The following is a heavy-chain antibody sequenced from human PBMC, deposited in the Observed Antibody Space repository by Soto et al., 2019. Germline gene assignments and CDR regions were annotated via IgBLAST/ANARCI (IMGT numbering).Heavy chain of an antibody. D-gene: IGHD2-2*01. CDR2: IIPIFGTA. J-gene: IGHJ5*02. V-gene: IGHV1-69*13. CDR1: GGTFSSYA. Sequence: SVKVSCKASGGTFSSYAISWVRQAPGQGLEWMGGIIPIFGTANYAQKFQGRVTITADESTSTAYMELSSLRSEDTAVYYCARDVRLVPAAIGWFDPWGQGTLVTVSS. CDR3: ARDVRLVPAAIGWFDP.